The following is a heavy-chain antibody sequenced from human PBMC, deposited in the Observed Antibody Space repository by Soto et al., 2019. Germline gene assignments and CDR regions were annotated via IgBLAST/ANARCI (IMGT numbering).Heavy chain of an antibody. D-gene: IGHD4-17*01. CDR1: GGTFSSYA. CDR2: IIPIFGTA. J-gene: IGHJ6*02. CDR3: ARSGLPHRYYYYGMDV. Sequence: GASVKVSCKASGGTFSSYAISWVRQAPGQGLEWMGGIIPIFGTANYAQKFQGRVTITADESTSTAYMELSSLRSEDTAVYYCARSGLPHRYYYYGMDVWGQGITVTVSS. V-gene: IGHV1-69*13.